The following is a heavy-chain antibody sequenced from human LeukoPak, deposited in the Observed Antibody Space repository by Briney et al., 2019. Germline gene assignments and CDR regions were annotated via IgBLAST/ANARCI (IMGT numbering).Heavy chain of an antibody. Sequence: ASETLSLTCTVSGASISNYYWSWIRQPPGKGLEWIGYIYYSGSTNYNPSLKSRVTISVDTSKNQFSLKLSSVTAADTAVYYCARGQLHFDYWGQGTLVTVSS. V-gene: IGHV4-59*01. D-gene: IGHD6-6*01. J-gene: IGHJ4*02. CDR1: GASISNYY. CDR2: IYYSGST. CDR3: ARGQLHFDY.